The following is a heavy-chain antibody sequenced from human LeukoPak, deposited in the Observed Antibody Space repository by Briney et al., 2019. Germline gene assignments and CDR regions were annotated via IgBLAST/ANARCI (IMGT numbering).Heavy chain of an antibody. CDR1: GGSFSGYY. CDR2: INHSGST. D-gene: IGHD5-18*01. J-gene: IGHJ4*02. Sequence: SETLSLTCSVYGGSFSGYYWSWIRRPPGKGLEWIGEINHSGSTNYNPSLKSRVTISVDTSKNQFSLKLSSVTAADTAVYYCARGPQHGPTLQPYSYRAPFDYWGQGTLVTVSS. V-gene: IGHV4-34*01. CDR3: ARGPQHGPTLQPYSYRAPFDY.